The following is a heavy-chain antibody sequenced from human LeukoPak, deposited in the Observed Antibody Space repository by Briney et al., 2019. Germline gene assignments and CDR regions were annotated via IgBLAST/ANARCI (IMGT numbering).Heavy chain of an antibody. D-gene: IGHD6-13*01. V-gene: IGHV1-2*04. CDR1: GYTFTGYY. CDR2: INPNSGGT. J-gene: IGHJ5*02. CDR3: ARAAAGTFGWFDP. Sequence: ASVKVSCKASGYTFTGYYMHWVRRAPGQGLEWMGWINPNSGGTNYAQKFQGWVTMTRDTSISTAYMELSRLRSDDTAVYYCARAAAGTFGWFDPWGQGTLVTVSS.